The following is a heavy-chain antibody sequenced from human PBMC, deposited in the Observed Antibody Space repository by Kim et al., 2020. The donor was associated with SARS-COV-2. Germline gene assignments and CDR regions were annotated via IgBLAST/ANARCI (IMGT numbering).Heavy chain of an antibody. Sequence: SVKVSCKASGGTFSSYAISWVRQAPGQGLEWMGGIIPIFGTANYAQKFQGRVTITADESTSTAYMELSSLRSEDTAVYYCASLGEQQLGLHLDYWGQGTLVTVSS. CDR1: GGTFSSYA. D-gene: IGHD6-13*01. J-gene: IGHJ4*02. CDR3: ASLGEQQLGLHLDY. V-gene: IGHV1-69*13. CDR2: IIPIFGTA.